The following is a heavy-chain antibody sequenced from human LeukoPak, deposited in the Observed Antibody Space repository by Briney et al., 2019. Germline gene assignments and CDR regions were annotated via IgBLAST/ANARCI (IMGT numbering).Heavy chain of an antibody. CDR1: GGSISSGSYY. Sequence: SETLSLTCTVSGGSISSGSYYWSWIRQPAGKGLEWIGRIYTSGSTSYNPSLKSRVTISVDTSKNQFSLKLSSVTAADTAVYYCAKGNGDYWGQGTLVTVSS. J-gene: IGHJ4*02. CDR2: IYTSGST. CDR3: AKGNGDY. V-gene: IGHV4-61*02.